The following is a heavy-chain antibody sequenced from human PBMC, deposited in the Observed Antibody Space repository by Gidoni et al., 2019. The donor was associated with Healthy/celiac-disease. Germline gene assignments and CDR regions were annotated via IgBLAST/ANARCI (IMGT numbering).Heavy chain of an antibody. CDR2: IYPGDSDT. J-gene: IGHJ2*01. Sequence: EVQLVQSGAEVTKPGESLKISCKGSGYSFTNYGIGWVRQMPGKGLEWMGIIYPGDSDTRNSPSFQGQVTISADKSINTAYLQWSSLKASDTAMYYCARQYSGSYWYFDLWGRGTLVTVSS. CDR3: ARQYSGSYWYFDL. V-gene: IGHV5-51*01. D-gene: IGHD1-26*01. CDR1: GYSFTNYG.